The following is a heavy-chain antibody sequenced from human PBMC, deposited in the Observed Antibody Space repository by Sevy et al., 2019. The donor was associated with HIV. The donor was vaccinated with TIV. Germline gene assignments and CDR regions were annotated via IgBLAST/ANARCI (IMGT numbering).Heavy chain of an antibody. V-gene: IGHV4-4*07. CDR1: GGSISSYY. CDR3: ARGRITFRGVIVPYYFDY. J-gene: IGHJ4*02. D-gene: IGHD3-16*02. CDR2: IYTSGST. Sequence: SETLSLTCTVSGGSISSYYWSWIRQPAGKGLEWIGRIYTSGSTNYNPALKSRVTMSVDTSKNQFSLKLSSVTAADTAVYYCARGRITFRGVIVPYYFDYWGQGTLVTVSS.